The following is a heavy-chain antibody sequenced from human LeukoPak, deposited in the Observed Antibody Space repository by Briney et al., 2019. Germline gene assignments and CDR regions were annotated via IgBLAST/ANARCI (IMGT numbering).Heavy chain of an antibody. J-gene: IGHJ4*02. V-gene: IGHV3-30*18. CDR2: ISYDGSNK. Sequence: GGSLRLSCAASGFTFSSYGMHWVRQAPGKGLEWVAVISYDGSNKYYADSVKGRFTISRDNSKNTLYLQMNSLRAEDTAVYYYAKTGYSSSWYEGYWGQGTLVTVSS. CDR3: AKTGYSSSWYEGY. D-gene: IGHD6-13*01. CDR1: GFTFSSYG.